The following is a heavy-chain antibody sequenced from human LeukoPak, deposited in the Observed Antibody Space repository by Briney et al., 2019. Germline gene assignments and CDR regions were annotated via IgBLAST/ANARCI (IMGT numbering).Heavy chain of an antibody. J-gene: IGHJ3*02. CDR2: ISYDGSNK. D-gene: IGHD6-19*01. CDR1: GFTFSSYG. V-gene: IGHV3-30*18. CDR3: AKGGSSGWSFDAFDI. Sequence: GGSLRLSCAASGFTFSSYGMHWVRQAPGKGLEWVAVISYDGSNKYYADSVKGRFTISRDNSKNTLYLQMNSLRAEDTAVYYRAKGGSSGWSFDAFDIWGQGTMVTVSS.